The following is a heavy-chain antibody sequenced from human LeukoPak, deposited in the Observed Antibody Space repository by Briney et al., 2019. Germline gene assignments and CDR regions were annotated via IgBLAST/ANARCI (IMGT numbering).Heavy chain of an antibody. Sequence: PSETLSLTCTVSGGSISSSSYYWGWIRQPPGKGLEWIGSIYYSGSTYYNPSLKSRVTISVDTSKSQFSLKLSSVTAADTAVYYCARGQDWNDGLGAFDIWGQGTMVTVSS. CDR1: GGSISSSSYY. J-gene: IGHJ3*02. CDR3: ARGQDWNDGLGAFDI. V-gene: IGHV4-39*07. CDR2: IYYSGST. D-gene: IGHD1-1*01.